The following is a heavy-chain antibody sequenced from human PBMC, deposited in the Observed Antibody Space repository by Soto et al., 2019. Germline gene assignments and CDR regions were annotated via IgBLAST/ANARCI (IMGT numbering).Heavy chain of an antibody. CDR1: GFSLSTSGVG. J-gene: IGHJ4*02. Sequence: QITLKESGPTLVKPTQTLTLTCTFSGFSLSTSGVGVGWIRQPPGKALEWLALIYWDDDKRYSPSLKSRLTITKDTSKNPVIRTMTNLDPVDTTTYHCAHSIVYFDWLLDPPRYWGQGTLVTVSS. D-gene: IGHD3-9*01. CDR3: AHSIVYFDWLLDPPRY. V-gene: IGHV2-5*02. CDR2: IYWDDDK.